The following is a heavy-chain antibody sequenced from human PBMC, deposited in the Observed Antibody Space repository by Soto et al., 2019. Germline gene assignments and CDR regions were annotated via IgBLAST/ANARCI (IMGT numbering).Heavy chain of an antibody. CDR2: ISRSGGST. J-gene: IGHJ4*02. Sequence: EVQLLESGGGLVQPGGSLRLSCAASGVTFSTYAMSWVRQAPGKGLEWVSAISRSGGSTYYADSVKGRFTVSRDNPENMLYLQMNSLRAEDTAVYFCAKGSASTYYFDSWGQGILVTVSS. D-gene: IGHD6-19*01. V-gene: IGHV3-23*01. CDR1: GVTFSTYA. CDR3: AKGSASTYYFDS.